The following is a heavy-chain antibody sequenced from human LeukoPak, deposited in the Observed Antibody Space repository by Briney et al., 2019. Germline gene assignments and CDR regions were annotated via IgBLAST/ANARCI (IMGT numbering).Heavy chain of an antibody. J-gene: IGHJ4*02. CDR3: ARDVGGSYYETAPLFDY. Sequence: RVASVKVSCKASGGTFSSYAISWVRQAPGQGLEWMGGIIPIFGTANYAQKFQGRVTITADESTSTAYMELSSLRSEDTAVYYCARDVGGSYYETAPLFDYWGQGTLVTVSS. CDR1: GGTFSSYA. D-gene: IGHD1-26*01. CDR2: IIPIFGTA. V-gene: IGHV1-69*13.